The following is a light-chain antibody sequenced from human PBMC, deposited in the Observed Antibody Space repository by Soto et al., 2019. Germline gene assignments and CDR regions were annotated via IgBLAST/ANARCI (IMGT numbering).Light chain of an antibody. V-gene: IGKV3-11*01. CDR2: DAS. Sequence: EIVLMQSPGTLSLSPGERSTLSCRSSQTLRRTYIAWYQQKPGQAPRVLIYDASNRATGIPARFSGSGSGTDFTLTISSLEPEDFAVYYCQQRSNWPPFTFGPGTKVDIK. J-gene: IGKJ3*01. CDR3: QQRSNWPPFT. CDR1: QTLRRTY.